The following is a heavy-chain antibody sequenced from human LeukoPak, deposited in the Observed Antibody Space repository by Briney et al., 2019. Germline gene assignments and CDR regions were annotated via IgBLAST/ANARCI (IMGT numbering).Heavy chain of an antibody. V-gene: IGHV4-34*01. D-gene: IGHD6-13*01. CDR1: GGSFSGCY. Sequence: SETLSLTCAVYGGSFSGCYWSWIRQPPGKGLEWIGEINHSGSTNYNPSLKSRVTISVDTSKNQFSLKLSSVTAADTAVYYCARGSSWSNADGMDVWGQGTTVTVSS. CDR2: INHSGST. CDR3: ARGSSWSNADGMDV. J-gene: IGHJ6*02.